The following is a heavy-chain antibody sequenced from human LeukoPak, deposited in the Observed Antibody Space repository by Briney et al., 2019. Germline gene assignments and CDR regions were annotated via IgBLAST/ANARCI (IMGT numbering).Heavy chain of an antibody. CDR1: GYSFTNYW. CDR2: IYPGDSTT. Sequence: GESLKISCQASGYSFTNYWIVWVRQMPGKGLEWMGIIYPGDSTTIYSPSFEGQVTMSADKSISTAYLQWSSLKASDTAKYYCARSFSMVRVVTDFDHWGQGTLVTVSS. V-gene: IGHV5-51*01. CDR3: ARSFSMVRVVTDFDH. J-gene: IGHJ4*02. D-gene: IGHD3-10*01.